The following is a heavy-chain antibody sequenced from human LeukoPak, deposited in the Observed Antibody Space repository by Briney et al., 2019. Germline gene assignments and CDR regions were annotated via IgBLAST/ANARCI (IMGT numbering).Heavy chain of an antibody. CDR2: VYYSGST. D-gene: IGHD1-26*01. Sequence: PSETLSLTCTVSGGSISSYYWSWIRQPPGKGLEWIGYVYYSGSTNYNPSLRSRVTISVDTSKNQFSLKLSSVTAADTAVYYCARGFWRGSQRHPFDYWGQGTLVTVSA. CDR1: GGSISSYY. CDR3: ARGFWRGSQRHPFDY. J-gene: IGHJ4*02. V-gene: IGHV4-59*12.